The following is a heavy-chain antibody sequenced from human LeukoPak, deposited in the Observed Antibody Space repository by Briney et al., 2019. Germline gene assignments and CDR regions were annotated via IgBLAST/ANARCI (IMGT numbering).Heavy chain of an antibody. V-gene: IGHV1-24*01. J-gene: IGHJ4*02. CDR3: ATLGHTATVVMRDY. CDR2: FDPEDGET. CDR1: GYTLTELS. Sequence: ASVKVSCKVSGYTLTELSMHWVRQDPGKGLEWMGGFDPEDGETIYAQKFQGRVTMTEDTSTDTAYMELSSLRSEDTAVYYCATLGHTATVVMRDYWGQGTLVTVSS. D-gene: IGHD5-18*01.